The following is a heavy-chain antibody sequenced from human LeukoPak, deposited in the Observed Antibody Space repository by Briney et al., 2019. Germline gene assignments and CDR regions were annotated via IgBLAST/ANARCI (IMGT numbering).Heavy chain of an antibody. Sequence: GGSLRLSCAASGFTFSSYAMSWVRQAPGKGLEWVSAISGSGDSTFYADSVKGRFTISRDNAKNSLYLQMNSLRAEDTALYYCAKGPSSSWLDYWGQGTLVTVSS. CDR2: ISGSGDST. D-gene: IGHD6-13*01. CDR3: AKGPSSSWLDY. J-gene: IGHJ4*02. V-gene: IGHV3-23*01. CDR1: GFTFSSYA.